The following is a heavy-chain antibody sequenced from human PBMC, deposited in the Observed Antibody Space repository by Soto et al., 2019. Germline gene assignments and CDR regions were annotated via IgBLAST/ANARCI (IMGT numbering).Heavy chain of an antibody. V-gene: IGHV3-23*01. Sequence: PGGSLRLSCAASGFTFTNYAMSWVRQAPGKGLEWVSAISGSGGSTYYADSVKGRFTISRDNAKNSLYLQMNSLRADDTAVYYCATMGYESGSYYKSPCDYWGQGNMVTVSS. CDR2: ISGSGGST. J-gene: IGHJ4*02. D-gene: IGHD3-10*01. CDR1: GFTFTNYA. CDR3: ATMGYESGSYYKSPCDY.